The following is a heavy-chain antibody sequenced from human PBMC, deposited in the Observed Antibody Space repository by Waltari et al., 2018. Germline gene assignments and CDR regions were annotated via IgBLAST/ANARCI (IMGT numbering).Heavy chain of an antibody. CDR3: ARVYYYDSSGYLHDY. V-gene: IGHV4-38-2*01. J-gene: IGHJ4*02. Sequence: QVQLQESGPGLVKPSETLSLTCAVSGYSISSGYYWGWIRQPPGKGLEWIGSIYHGGRTYANPSRKRRGTISVDTAKNQFSRKLSSVTAADTAVYFCARVYYYDSSGYLHDYWGQGTLVTVSS. CDR2: IYHGGRT. CDR1: GYSISSGYY. D-gene: IGHD3-22*01.